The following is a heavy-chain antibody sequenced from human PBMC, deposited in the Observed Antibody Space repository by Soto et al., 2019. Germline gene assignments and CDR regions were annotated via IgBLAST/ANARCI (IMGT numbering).Heavy chain of an antibody. CDR2: IYYSGST. J-gene: IGHJ2*01. CDR1: GGSISSYY. D-gene: IGHD3-16*01. CDR3: ARYDRYFDL. Sequence: QVQLQESGPGLVKPSETLSLTCTVSGGSISSYYWSWIRQPPGKGLEWIGYIYYSGSTNYNPSHKRRVTISLDTSQNRVSLKLSSVTAADTAAYYCARYDRYFDLWGRGTLVTVSS. V-gene: IGHV4-59*08.